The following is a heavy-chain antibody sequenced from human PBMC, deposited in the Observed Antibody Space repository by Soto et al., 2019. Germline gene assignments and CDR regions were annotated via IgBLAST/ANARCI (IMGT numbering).Heavy chain of an antibody. CDR1: GFTFSSYA. J-gene: IGHJ4*02. Sequence: GGSLRLSCAASGFTFSSYAMTWVRRAPGKGLEWVSGVSGTGGSAYYADSAKGRFTISRDKSTNTLYLHMNSLRAEDTAVYYCARGSAYSDYDLEYWGQGALVTVSS. D-gene: IGHD4-17*01. V-gene: IGHV3-23*01. CDR2: VSGTGGSA. CDR3: ARGSAYSDYDLEY.